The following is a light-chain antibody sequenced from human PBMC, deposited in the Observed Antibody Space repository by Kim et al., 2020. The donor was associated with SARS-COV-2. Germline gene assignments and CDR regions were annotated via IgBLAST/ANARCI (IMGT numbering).Light chain of an antibody. J-gene: IGKJ5*01. CDR3: LQHNTYPLT. V-gene: IGKV1-17*01. Sequence: DIQMTQSPSSLSASVGDRVTITCRASQDISNDLGWYHQNPGRAPKRLIYGASSLQSGVPSRFSGSGSGTEFTLTISSLQPEDFATYFCLQHNTYPLTFGQGTRLEIK. CDR2: GAS. CDR1: QDISND.